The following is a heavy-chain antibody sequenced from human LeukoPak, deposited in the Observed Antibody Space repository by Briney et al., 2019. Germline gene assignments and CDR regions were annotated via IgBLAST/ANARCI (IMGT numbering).Heavy chain of an antibody. CDR1: GGSISGYY. CDR3: AKDFTRNSYAVAEFFHP. D-gene: IGHD5-18*01. J-gene: IGHJ1*01. V-gene: IGHV4-4*07. CDR2: IYANEGT. Sequence: SETLSLTCTVSGGSISGYYWNWIRQSAGKGLEWIGRIYANEGTNYNPSLRSRVSMSVDTSKNQFSLKLTSVTAADTAIYYCAKDFTRNSYAVAEFFHPWGQGTLVSVSS.